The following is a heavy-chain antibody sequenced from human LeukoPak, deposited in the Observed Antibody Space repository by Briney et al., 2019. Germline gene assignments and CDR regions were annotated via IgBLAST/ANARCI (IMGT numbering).Heavy chain of an antibody. CDR1: SGSISIYS. CDR3: ARYSSGWFLSGYYYYMDV. CDR2: IYSTGNT. V-gene: IGHV4-59*01. D-gene: IGHD6-19*01. J-gene: IGHJ6*03. Sequence: PSETLSLTCTVSSGSISIYSWSWIRQPPGKGLEWIGYIYSTGNTNYNPSLKSRVTISVDTSKNQFSLKLSSVTAADTAVYYCARYSSGWFLSGYYYYMDVWGKGTTVTISS.